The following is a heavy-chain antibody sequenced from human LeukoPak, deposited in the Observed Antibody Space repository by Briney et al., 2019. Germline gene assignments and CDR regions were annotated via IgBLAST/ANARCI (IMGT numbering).Heavy chain of an antibody. CDR1: GGSIYSYY. D-gene: IGHD4-17*01. CDR3: ARAGLNDYGASYYFDY. CDR2: IYYTGNT. V-gene: IGHV4-59*08. J-gene: IGHJ4*02. Sequence: PSETLSLTCSVSGGSIYSYYRSWIRHRPEKGLEWIGYIYYTGNTNYNPSLKSRVTISVDTSKNQFSLRLTSLTAADTAVYYCARAGLNDYGASYYFDYWGQGTLVTVSS.